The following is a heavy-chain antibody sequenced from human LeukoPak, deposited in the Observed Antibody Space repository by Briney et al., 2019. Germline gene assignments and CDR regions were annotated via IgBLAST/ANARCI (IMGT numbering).Heavy chain of an antibody. Sequence: GGSLRLSCAASGFSFISYGMHWVRQAPGKGLEWVGVISDDGRSKDYADSVKGRFTISRDNSKDTLYLQMNSLRGEDTAVYYCAKRPSDYGDYVSYFDYWGQGTLVTVSS. D-gene: IGHD4-17*01. J-gene: IGHJ4*02. CDR2: ISDDGRSK. CDR1: GFSFISYG. V-gene: IGHV3-30*18. CDR3: AKRPSDYGDYVSYFDY.